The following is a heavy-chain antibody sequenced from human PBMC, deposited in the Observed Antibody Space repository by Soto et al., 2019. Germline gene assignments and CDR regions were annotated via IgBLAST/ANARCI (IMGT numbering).Heavy chain of an antibody. CDR1: GGSFSGYY. CDR2: INHSGST. CDR3: ARALYCSGGSCSHHRFDP. V-gene: IGHV4-34*01. J-gene: IGHJ5*02. Sequence: QVQLQQWGAGLLKPSETLSLTCAVYGGSFSGYYWSWIRQPPGKGLEWIGEINHSGSTNYNPSLKSRVPISVDASKNQFSLKLSSVTAADTAVYYCARALYCSGGSCSHHRFDPWGQGTLVTVSS. D-gene: IGHD2-15*01.